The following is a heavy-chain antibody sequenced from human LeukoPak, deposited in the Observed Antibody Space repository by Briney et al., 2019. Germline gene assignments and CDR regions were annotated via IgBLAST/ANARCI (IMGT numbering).Heavy chain of an antibody. CDR3: ATTQPGGSYRDLTY. CDR1: GFTFSSYG. J-gene: IGHJ4*02. Sequence: GGSLRLSCAASGFTFSSYGMHWVRQAPGKGLEWVAVISYDGSNKYYADSVKGRFTISRDNSKNTLYLQMNSLRAEDTAVYHCATTQPGGSYRDLTYWGQGALVTVSS. V-gene: IGHV3-33*05. CDR2: ISYDGSNK. D-gene: IGHD3-16*01.